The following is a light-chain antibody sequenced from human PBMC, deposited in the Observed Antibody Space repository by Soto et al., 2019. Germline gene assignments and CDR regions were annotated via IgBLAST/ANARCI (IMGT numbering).Light chain of an antibody. Sequence: QSVLTQPASVSGSPGQSVTISCTGTIDDIGAYDYVSWYQQRPGSAPQLIIYDVNNRPSGTSHRFSGSKSVHMAYLTISGLQSGDEATYHCSSYTSTYSLVFGTGTKVTVL. CDR2: DVN. J-gene: IGLJ1*01. V-gene: IGLV2-14*03. CDR3: SSYTSTYSLV. CDR1: IDDIGAYDY.